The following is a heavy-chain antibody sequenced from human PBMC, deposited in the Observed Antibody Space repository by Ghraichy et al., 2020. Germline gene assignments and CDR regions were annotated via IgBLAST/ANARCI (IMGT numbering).Heavy chain of an antibody. CDR3: ARVELAAAGTGWFDP. J-gene: IGHJ5*02. CDR1: GGSISSYY. D-gene: IGHD6-13*01. Sequence: SQTLSLTCTVSGGSISSYYWSWIRQPPGKGLEWIGYIYYSGSTNYNPSLKSRVTISVDTSKNQFSLKLSSVTAADTAVYYCARVELAAAGTGWFDPWCQGTLVTVSS. V-gene: IGHV4-59*01. CDR2: IYYSGST.